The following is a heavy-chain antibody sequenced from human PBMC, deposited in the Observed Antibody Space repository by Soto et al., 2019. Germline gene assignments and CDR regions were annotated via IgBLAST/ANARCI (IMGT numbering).Heavy chain of an antibody. CDR2: ISYDGSNK. CDR3: ARAFNLGRFWSGYPYYGMDV. Sequence: LRLSCAASGFTFSSYAMHWVRQAPGKGLEWVAVISYDGSNKYYADSVKGRFTISRDNSKNTLYLQMNSLRAEDTAVYYCARAFNLGRFWSGYPYYGMDVWGQGTTVTVSS. J-gene: IGHJ6*02. CDR1: GFTFSSYA. D-gene: IGHD3-3*01. V-gene: IGHV3-30-3*01.